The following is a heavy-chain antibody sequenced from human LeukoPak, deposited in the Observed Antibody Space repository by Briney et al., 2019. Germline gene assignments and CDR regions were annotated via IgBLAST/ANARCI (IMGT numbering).Heavy chain of an antibody. CDR1: GLTFTNHG. D-gene: IGHD4-23*01. CDR3: ARDRGKDYFGD. Sequence: GGSLRLSCVTSGLTFTNHGFHWLRQSAGRGLEWVAFVRNDGFDTYHSNSVKGRFSISRDDSKNTVCLQMNSLRAEDTALYYCARDRGKDYFGDWGQGTQVTVSS. CDR2: VRNDGFDT. V-gene: IGHV3-30*02. J-gene: IGHJ4*02.